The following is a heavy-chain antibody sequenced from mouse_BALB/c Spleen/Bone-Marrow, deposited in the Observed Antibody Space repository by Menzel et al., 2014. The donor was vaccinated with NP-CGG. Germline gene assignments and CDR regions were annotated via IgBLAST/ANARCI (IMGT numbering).Heavy chain of an antibody. CDR3: AREGYYYGSSYGNAMDY. CDR1: GYSFTGYF. CDR2: INPYNGDT. J-gene: IGHJ4*01. V-gene: IGHV1-20*02. Sequence: VQLQQSGPELVKPGASVKISCKASGYSFTGYFMNWVMQSHGKSLEWIGRINPYNGDTFYNQKFKGKATSTVDKSSSTAHMELRSLASEDSAVYYCAREGYYYGSSYGNAMDYWGQGTSVTVSS. D-gene: IGHD1-1*01.